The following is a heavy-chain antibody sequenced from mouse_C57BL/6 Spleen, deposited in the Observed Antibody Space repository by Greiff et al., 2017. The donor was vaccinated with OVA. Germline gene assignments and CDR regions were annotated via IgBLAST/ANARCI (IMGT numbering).Heavy chain of an antibody. J-gene: IGHJ1*03. D-gene: IGHD2-3*01. Sequence: VQVVESGAELARPGASVKLSCKASGYTFTSYGISWVKQRTGQGLEWIGEIYPRSGNTYYNEKFKGKATLTADKSSSTAYMELRSLTSEDSAVYFCAREEDGRYFDVWGTGTTVTVSS. CDR3: AREEDGRYFDV. CDR2: IYPRSGNT. V-gene: IGHV1-81*01. CDR1: GYTFTSYG.